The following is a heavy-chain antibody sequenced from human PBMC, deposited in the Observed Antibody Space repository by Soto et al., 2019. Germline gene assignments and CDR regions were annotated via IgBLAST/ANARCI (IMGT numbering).Heavy chain of an antibody. CDR3: ARAPYSGSYWDDAFDI. V-gene: IGHV1-69*02. CDR2: IIPILGIA. Sequence: GVSVKVSCKAPGCTFSSYTISWVRHAPGKGLEWMGRIIPILGIANYAQKFQGRVTITADKSTSTAYMELSSLRSEDTAVYYCARAPYSGSYWDDAFDIWGQGTMVTVSS. J-gene: IGHJ3*02. D-gene: IGHD1-26*01. CDR1: GCTFSSYT.